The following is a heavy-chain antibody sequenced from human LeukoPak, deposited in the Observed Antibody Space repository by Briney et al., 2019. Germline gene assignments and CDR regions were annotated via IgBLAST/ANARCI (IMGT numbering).Heavy chain of an antibody. V-gene: IGHV4-61*08. CDR1: GASITSGEFY. CDR2: IYYSGST. CDR3: ARVSQPTGGLYFDY. D-gene: IGHD3-16*01. J-gene: IGHJ4*02. Sequence: KPSETLSLTCTVSGASITSGEFYCSWIRQPPGKGLEWIGYIYYSGSTNYNPSLKSRVTISVDTSKNQFSLKLSSVTAADTAVYYCARVSQPTGGLYFDYWDQGTLVTVSS.